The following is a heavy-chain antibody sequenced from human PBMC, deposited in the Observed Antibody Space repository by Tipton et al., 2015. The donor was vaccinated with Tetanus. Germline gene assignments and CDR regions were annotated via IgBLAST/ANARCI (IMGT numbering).Heavy chain of an antibody. CDR1: GFTFSNSG. V-gene: IGHV3-30*03. D-gene: IGHD2-15*01. Sequence: QLVQSGGGVVQPGRSLRLSCAVSGFTFSNSGMHWVRQAPGKGLEWVAIISYDGNYQSYAESVKGRFTISRDNSKSTLCLQMNGLSDEDTAVYYCILTITRYCFDCWGQRSLVTVSS. CDR3: ILTITRYCFDC. CDR2: ISYDGNYQ. J-gene: IGHJ4*02.